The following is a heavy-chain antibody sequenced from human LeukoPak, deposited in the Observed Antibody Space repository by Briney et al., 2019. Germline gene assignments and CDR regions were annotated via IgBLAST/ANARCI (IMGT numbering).Heavy chain of an antibody. Sequence: SETLSLTCTVSGGSISSSSYYWGWIRQPPGKGLEWIGSIYYSGSTYYNPSLKSRVTISVDTSKNQFSLKLSSVTAADTAVYYCARVESDYDILTGYYNYNCFDPWGQGTLVTVSS. CDR1: GGSISSSSYY. J-gene: IGHJ5*02. D-gene: IGHD3-9*01. CDR3: ARVESDYDILTGYYNYNCFDP. V-gene: IGHV4-39*07. CDR2: IYYSGST.